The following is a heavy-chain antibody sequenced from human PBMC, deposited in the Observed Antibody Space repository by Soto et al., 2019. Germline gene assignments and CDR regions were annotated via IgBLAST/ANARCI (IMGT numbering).Heavy chain of an antibody. CDR2: IQQDGSEK. V-gene: IGHV3-7*01. Sequence: QPGGSLRLSCAASGFTFNSYYMSWVRQAPGKGLEWVANIQQDGSEKYSVDSVKGRFTISRDNAKNSLYLQMNSLRAEDTAVYYCARVWPFITRTIPREYHHGLDVWGQGTTVTVSS. CDR3: ARVWPFITRTIPREYHHGLDV. CDR1: GFTFNSYY. D-gene: IGHD1-20*01. J-gene: IGHJ6*02.